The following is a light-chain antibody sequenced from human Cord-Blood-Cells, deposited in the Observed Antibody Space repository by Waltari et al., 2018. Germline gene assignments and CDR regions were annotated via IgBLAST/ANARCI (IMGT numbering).Light chain of an antibody. CDR2: DVS. CDR1: SSGVGGYNY. CDR3: CSYAGSYTRWV. V-gene: IGLV2-11*01. Sequence: QSALTQPRSVSGSPGQSVTISCTGTSSGVGGYNYVSWYKQHPGKAPKRMIYDVSKRPSGVPDRFSGSKSGNTASLTISGLQAEDESDYYCCSYAGSYTRWVFGGGTKLTVL. J-gene: IGLJ3*02.